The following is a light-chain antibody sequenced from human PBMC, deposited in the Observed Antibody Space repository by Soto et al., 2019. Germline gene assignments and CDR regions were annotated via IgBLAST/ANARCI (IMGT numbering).Light chain of an antibody. CDR1: QSITVH. J-gene: IGKJ2*01. Sequence: DIQMTQSPSSLSASVGDTVTITCRASQSITVHLNWYQQKPGKVPKLLIYAATNLHSGVPSRFSGSGSETDCALTISSLLPEEVAPYYCQQSYITPYTCGQGTRLEIK. V-gene: IGKV1-39*01. CDR2: AAT. CDR3: QQSYITPYT.